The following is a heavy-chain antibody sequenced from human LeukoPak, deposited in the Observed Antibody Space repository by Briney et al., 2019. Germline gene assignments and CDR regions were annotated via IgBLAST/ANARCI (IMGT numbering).Heavy chain of an antibody. V-gene: IGHV4-39*07. Sequence: SETLSLTCTVSGGSISSSSYYWSWIRQPPGKGLEWIGEINHSGSTNYNPFLKSRVTISVDTSKNQFSLKLSSVTAADTAVYYCATPGREAVAGLWYWGQGTLVTVSS. D-gene: IGHD6-19*01. J-gene: IGHJ4*02. CDR1: GGSISSSSYY. CDR3: ATPGREAVAGLWY. CDR2: INHSGST.